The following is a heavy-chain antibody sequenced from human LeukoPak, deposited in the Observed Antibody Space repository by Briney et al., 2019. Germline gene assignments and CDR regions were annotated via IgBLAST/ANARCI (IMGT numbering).Heavy chain of an antibody. D-gene: IGHD1-7*01. J-gene: IGHJ4*02. CDR1: GFTFSSYA. CDR2: ISYDGSNK. V-gene: IGHV3-30-3*01. CDR3: ARVTYNWNYQTFDH. Sequence: GGSLRLSCAASGFTFSSYAMHWVRQAPGKGLEWVAVISYDGSNKYYADSVKGRFTISRDNSKNTLYLQMNSLRAEDTVVYYCARVTYNWNYQTFDHWGQGTLVTVSS.